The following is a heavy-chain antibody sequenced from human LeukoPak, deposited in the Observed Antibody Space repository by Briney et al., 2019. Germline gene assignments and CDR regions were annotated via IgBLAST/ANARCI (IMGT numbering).Heavy chain of an antibody. CDR3: ARDRTINSGSYFGGYYYYYMDV. CDR1: GYTFTSYG. J-gene: IGHJ6*03. CDR2: ISAYNGNT. D-gene: IGHD1-26*01. Sequence: ASVKVSCKASGYTFTSYGISWVRQSPGQGLEWMGWISAYNGNTNYAQKLQGRVTMTTDTSTSTAYMELRSLRSDDTAVHHCARDRTINSGSYFGGYYYYYMDVWGKGTTVTISS. V-gene: IGHV1-18*01.